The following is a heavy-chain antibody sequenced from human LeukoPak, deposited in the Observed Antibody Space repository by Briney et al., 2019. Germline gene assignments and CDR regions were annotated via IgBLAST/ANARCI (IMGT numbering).Heavy chain of an antibody. Sequence: GASVKVSCKASGYTFTSYDINWVRQATGQGLEWMGWMNPNSGNTGYAQKFQGRVTMTRNTSISTAYMGLSSLRSEDTAVYYCARDAHAYYYYYYMDVWGKGTTVTISS. J-gene: IGHJ6*03. V-gene: IGHV1-8*01. CDR3: ARDAHAYYYYYYMDV. CDR1: GYTFTSYD. CDR2: MNPNSGNT.